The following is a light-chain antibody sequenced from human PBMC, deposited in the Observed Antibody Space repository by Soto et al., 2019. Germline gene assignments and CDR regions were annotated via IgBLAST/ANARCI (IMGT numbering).Light chain of an antibody. CDR3: QQYNNWPWT. Sequence: VMTQSPATLSVSPGERATLSCRASQSISSNLAWYQQKPGQAPRLLIYGASTRATGIPARFSGSGSGTEFTLTISSLQSEDFAVYYCQQYNNWPWTFGQGTKVEIK. V-gene: IGKV3-15*01. CDR2: GAS. CDR1: QSISSN. J-gene: IGKJ1*01.